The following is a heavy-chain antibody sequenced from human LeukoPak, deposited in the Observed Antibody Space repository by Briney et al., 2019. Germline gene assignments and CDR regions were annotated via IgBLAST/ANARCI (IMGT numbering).Heavy chain of an antibody. CDR1: GFTFSTYW. D-gene: IGHD3-22*01. CDR2: IDTDGITT. CDR3: ARTDYYDLSKYYDY. J-gene: IGHJ4*02. V-gene: IGHV3-74*01. Sequence: GGSLRLSCAASGFTFSTYWMHWVRQAPGKGLVWVSRIDTDGITTSYADSVKSRFTISRDNAKDTLYLQMNSLRDEDTAVYYCARTDYYDLSKYYDYWGQGILVTVSS.